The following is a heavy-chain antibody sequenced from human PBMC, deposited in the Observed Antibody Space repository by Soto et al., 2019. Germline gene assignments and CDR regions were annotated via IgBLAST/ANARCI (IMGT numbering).Heavy chain of an antibody. V-gene: IGHV1-8*01. CDR3: ARGLKMLRVFGLKTYSYYYMDV. Sequence: QVHLVQAGAEVKKPGASVKVSCKASGYTFTSYDINWVRQVAGQGLEWMGWMNPTSGDTAYAQEFQGRVTMSRNTSISIAYMELSSLRPADTAVYYCARGLKMLRVFGLKTYSYYYMDVWGKGTTVTLSS. CDR1: GYTFTSYD. J-gene: IGHJ6*03. D-gene: IGHD3-10*01. CDR2: MNPTSGDT.